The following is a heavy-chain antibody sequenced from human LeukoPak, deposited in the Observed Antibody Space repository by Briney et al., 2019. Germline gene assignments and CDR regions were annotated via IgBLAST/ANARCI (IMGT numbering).Heavy chain of an antibody. CDR2: IGSDNKP. Sequence: GGSLRLSCEASGFTFSAYAMTWVRQAPGQGLEWVSSIGSDNKPHYSESVKGRFAISRDNSKSMLFLQLNSLRAEDTAVYYCARSALDLFDFWGQGTLVTVSS. J-gene: IGHJ4*02. V-gene: IGHV3-23*05. CDR1: GFTFSAYA. CDR3: ARSALDLFDF.